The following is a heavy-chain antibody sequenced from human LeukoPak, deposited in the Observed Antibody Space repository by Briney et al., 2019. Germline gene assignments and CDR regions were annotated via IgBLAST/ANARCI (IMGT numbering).Heavy chain of an antibody. D-gene: IGHD3-10*01. CDR2: IKQDGSEK. V-gene: IGHV3-7*01. CDR1: GFTFSSYW. CDR3: ARDGYGSGSYSSFFFDP. J-gene: IGHJ5*02. Sequence: PGGSLRLSCAASGFTFSSYWMSWVRQAPGKGLEWVANIKQDGSEKYYVDSVKGRFTIPRDDAKNSLYLQMNSLRAEDTAVYYCARDGYGSGSYSSFFFDPWGQGTLVTVSS.